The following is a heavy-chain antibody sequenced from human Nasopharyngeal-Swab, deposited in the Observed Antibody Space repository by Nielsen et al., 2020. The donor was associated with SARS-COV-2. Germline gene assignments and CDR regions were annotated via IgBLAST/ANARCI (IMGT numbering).Heavy chain of an antibody. J-gene: IGHJ5*02. V-gene: IGHV1-69*13. CDR1: GGTLSSYA. Sequence: SVKVSCKASGGTLSSYAINWVRQAPGQGLEWMGGIIPIFGTADYAQKFQGRVTITADESTSTVYMELSSLRSEDMAVYYCARGVVPAAMHGWFDPWGQGTLVTVSS. CDR3: ARGVVPAAMHGWFDP. CDR2: IIPIFGTA. D-gene: IGHD2-2*01.